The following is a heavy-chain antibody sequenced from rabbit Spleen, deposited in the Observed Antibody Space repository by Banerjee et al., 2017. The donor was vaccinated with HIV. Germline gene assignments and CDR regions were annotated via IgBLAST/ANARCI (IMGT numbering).Heavy chain of an antibody. CDR1: GFSFSDRDV. J-gene: IGHJ4*01. D-gene: IGHD2-1*01. CDR2: INASTGKP. Sequence: QEQLEESAGGLVQPEGSLTLTCKASGFSFSDRDVMCWVRQAPGKGLQWIACINASTGKPVYATWASGRFTISRTSSTTVTLRMTSLTAADRATYFCARDLVGVIGWNFYLWGQGTLVTVS. CDR3: ARDLVGVIGWNFYL. V-gene: IGHV1S45*01.